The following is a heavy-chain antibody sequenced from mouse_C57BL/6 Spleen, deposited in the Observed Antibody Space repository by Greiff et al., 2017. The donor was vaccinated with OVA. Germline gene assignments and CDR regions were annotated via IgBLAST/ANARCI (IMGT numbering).Heavy chain of an antibody. CDR3: ARDGSSPSFAY. CDR1: GYTFTSYT. V-gene: IGHV1-4*01. CDR2: INPSSGYT. Sequence: VQLQQSGAELARPGASVKMSCKASGYTFTSYTMHWVKQRPGQGLEWIGYINPSSGYTKYNQKFKDKATLTADKSSSTAYMQLSSLTSEDSAVYYCARDGSSPSFAYGGQGTLVTVSA. D-gene: IGHD1-1*01. J-gene: IGHJ3*01.